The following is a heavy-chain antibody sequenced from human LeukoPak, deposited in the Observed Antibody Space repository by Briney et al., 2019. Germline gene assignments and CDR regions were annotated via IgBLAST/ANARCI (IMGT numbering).Heavy chain of an antibody. D-gene: IGHD3-16*01. Sequence: GGSLRLSCAASGFTFSTHWMFWVRQSPGKGLVWVSRINDDGSSTTYADSVKGRFTISRDNAKNTLYLQMTGLRVDDTAVYFCARPPIDKNADYFGSMWDYMDVWGKGTTVTVSS. V-gene: IGHV3-74*03. CDR2: INDDGSST. CDR3: ARPPIDKNADYFGSMWDYMDV. J-gene: IGHJ6*03. CDR1: GFTFSTHW.